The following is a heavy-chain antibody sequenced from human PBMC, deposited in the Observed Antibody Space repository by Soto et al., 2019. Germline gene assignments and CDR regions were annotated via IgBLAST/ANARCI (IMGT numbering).Heavy chain of an antibody. Sequence: GGSLRLSCTVSGFTFNTYGMHWVRQAPGKGLERVAIIWYDGCNKSYADSVKVRFTFSRDNSKSTLFLQLNSLRAEDTAIYYCARADCTGPYCYSWPINYGLDVWGQGTTVTVSS. CDR3: ARADCTGPYCYSWPINYGLDV. J-gene: IGHJ6*02. CDR2: IWYDGCNK. CDR1: GFTFNTYG. D-gene: IGHD2-8*02. V-gene: IGHV3-33*01.